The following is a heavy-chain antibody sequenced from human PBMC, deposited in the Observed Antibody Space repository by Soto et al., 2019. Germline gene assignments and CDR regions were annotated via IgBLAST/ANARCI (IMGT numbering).Heavy chain of an antibody. D-gene: IGHD4-17*01. Sequence: QVQLEESGPGLVKPSETLSLTCTVSGGSISRYYWSWSLQSPGKGLEWIGYIYHTGTTDYNPSLKSRVTISVDTSKKQFSLRLRSVTAADTAIYYCARLSAGHGDNHDYWGQGTLVTVSS. CDR1: GGSISRYY. J-gene: IGHJ4*02. CDR3: ARLSAGHGDNHDY. CDR2: IYHTGTT. V-gene: IGHV4-59*08.